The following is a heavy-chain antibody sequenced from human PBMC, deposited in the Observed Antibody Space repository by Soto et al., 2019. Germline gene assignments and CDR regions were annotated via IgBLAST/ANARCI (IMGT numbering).Heavy chain of an antibody. D-gene: IGHD4-4*01. CDR3: AMVDNYVTPTPQDV. V-gene: IGHV1-18*01. Sequence: QVQLVQSGDEMKKPGASVRVSCKASGYIFVNYGIAWVRQAPGQGLEWMGWISPYTGNTHSASKVQGRLTMTTDTATSTAYMDLGSLLSDETAGYYCAMVDNYVTPTPQDVWGEGTTVTVSS. CDR1: GYIFVNYG. J-gene: IGHJ6*04. CDR2: ISPYTGNT.